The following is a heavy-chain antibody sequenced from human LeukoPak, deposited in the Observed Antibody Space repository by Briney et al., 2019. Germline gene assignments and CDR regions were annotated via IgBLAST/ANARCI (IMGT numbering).Heavy chain of an antibody. J-gene: IGHJ6*03. CDR3: ARVDRYHYYLDV. CDR1: GGTFSSYS. CDR2: IMPLFNTA. Sequence: SVKVSCKASGGTFSSYSITWVRQAPGQGLEWMGGIMPLFNTANYAQQFQGRITITTDESTSTAYMELSSLRFEDTAMYYCARVDRYHYYLDVWGKGTTVTVSS. V-gene: IGHV1-69*05.